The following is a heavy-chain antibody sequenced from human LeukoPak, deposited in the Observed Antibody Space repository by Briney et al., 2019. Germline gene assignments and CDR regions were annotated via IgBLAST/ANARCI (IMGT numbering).Heavy chain of an antibody. CDR2: ISSTGSNI. Sequence: GGSLRLSCAASGFTFSTYEMNWVRQAPGKGLEWVSYISSTGSNIYYADSVKGRFTISRDNAKNSLYLLMNSLRTEDTAVYYCAATYYYDGSGDCWGQGTLVTVSS. D-gene: IGHD3-22*01. CDR1: GFTFSTYE. CDR3: AATYYYDGSGDC. J-gene: IGHJ4*02. V-gene: IGHV3-48*03.